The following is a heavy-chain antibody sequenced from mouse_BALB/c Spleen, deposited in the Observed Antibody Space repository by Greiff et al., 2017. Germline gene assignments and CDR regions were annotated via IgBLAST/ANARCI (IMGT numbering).Heavy chain of an antibody. V-gene: IGHV1-69*02. CDR1: GYTFTSYW. J-gene: IGHJ4*01. CDR3: ARNAGGVTTVVANDAMDY. CDR2: IDPSDSYT. Sequence: QVQLQQPGAELVKPGASVKLSCKASGYTFTSYWMPWVKQRPGQGLEWIGEIDPSDSYTNYNQKFKGRATLTVDKSYSTAYMQLSSLTSEDSAVYYCARNAGGVTTVVANDAMDYWGQGTSVTVSS. D-gene: IGHD1-1*01.